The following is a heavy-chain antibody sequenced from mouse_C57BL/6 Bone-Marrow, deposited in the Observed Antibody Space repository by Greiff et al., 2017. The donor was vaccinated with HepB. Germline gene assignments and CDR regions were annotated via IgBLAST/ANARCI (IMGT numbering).Heavy chain of an antibody. D-gene: IGHD2-3*01. CDR3: ARRGADGYYVYFDV. CDR1: GFSLSTSGMG. V-gene: IGHV8-12*01. Sequence: ESGPGILQSSQTLSLTCSFSGFSLSTSGMGVSWIRQPSGKGLEWLAHIYWDDDKRYNPSLKSRLTISKDTSRNQVFLKITRLDTADTATYYCARRGADGYYVYFDVWGTGTTVTVSS. CDR2: IYWDDDK. J-gene: IGHJ1*03.